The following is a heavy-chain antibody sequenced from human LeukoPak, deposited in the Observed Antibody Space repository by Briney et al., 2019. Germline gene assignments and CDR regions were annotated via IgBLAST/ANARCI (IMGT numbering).Heavy chain of an antibody. CDR3: ARVNIVSSNYYYYGMDV. CDR1: GGSFSGYY. Sequence: SETLSLTCAVYGGSFSGYYWSWIRQPPGKRLEWIGEINHSGSTNYNPSLKSRVTISVDTSKNQFSLKLSSVTAADTAVYYCARVNIVSSNYYYYGMDVWGQGTTVTVSS. V-gene: IGHV4-34*01. D-gene: IGHD2/OR15-2a*01. CDR2: INHSGST. J-gene: IGHJ6*02.